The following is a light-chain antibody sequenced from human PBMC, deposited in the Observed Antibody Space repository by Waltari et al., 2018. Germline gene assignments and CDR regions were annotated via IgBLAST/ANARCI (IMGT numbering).Light chain of an antibody. CDR1: TSDFGGDNS. CDR2: DVN. Sequence: SALTQPASVSGSPGQSITISCTGSTSDFGGDNSVSWYQDHPGQAPKVIIYDVNQRPSGVPDRFSGSKSGNTASLTISGLQADDEATFYCSSQSSNSGVIFGGGTKVTVL. V-gene: IGLV2-14*03. CDR3: SSQSSNSGVI. J-gene: IGLJ2*01.